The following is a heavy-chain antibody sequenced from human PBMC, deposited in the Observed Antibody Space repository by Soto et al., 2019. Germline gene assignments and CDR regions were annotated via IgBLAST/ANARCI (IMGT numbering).Heavy chain of an antibody. CDR2: IYYSGST. CDR1: GGSVSSGSYY. Sequence: SETLSLTCTVSGGSVSSGSYYWSWIRQPPGKGLEWIGYIYYSGSTNYNPSLKSRVTISVDTSKNQFYLKLSSVTAADTAVYYCARARGYSGYEHYYGMDVWGQGTTVTVSS. CDR3: ARARGYSGYEHYYGMDV. J-gene: IGHJ6*02. V-gene: IGHV4-61*01. D-gene: IGHD5-12*01.